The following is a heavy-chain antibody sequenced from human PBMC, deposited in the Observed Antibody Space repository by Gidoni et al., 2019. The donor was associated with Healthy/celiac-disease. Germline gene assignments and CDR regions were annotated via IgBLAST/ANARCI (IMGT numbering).Heavy chain of an antibody. V-gene: IGHV3-21*01. Sequence: EVQLVESGGGLVKPGGSLRLSCAASGFTFSSYSMNWVRQAPGKGLEWVSSISSSRSYIYYADSVKGRFTISRDNAKNSLYLQMNSLRAEDTAVYYCARIYSGYGGGHYYYGMDVWGQGTTVTVSS. CDR1: GFTFSSYS. J-gene: IGHJ6*02. D-gene: IGHD5-12*01. CDR2: ISSSRSYI. CDR3: ARIYSGYGGGHYYYGMDV.